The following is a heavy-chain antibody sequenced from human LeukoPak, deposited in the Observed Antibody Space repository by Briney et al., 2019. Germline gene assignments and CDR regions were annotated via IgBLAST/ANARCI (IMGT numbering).Heavy chain of an antibody. CDR3: ARDPGDGAFDI. Sequence: SETLSLTCTVSGGSISSYYWSWIRQPPGKGLEWIGYIYYSGSTNSNPSLKSRVTISVDTSKNQFSLKLSSVTAADTAVYYCARDPGDGAFDIWGQGTMVTVSS. CDR2: IYYSGST. J-gene: IGHJ3*02. V-gene: IGHV4-59*01. D-gene: IGHD3-16*01. CDR1: GGSISSYY.